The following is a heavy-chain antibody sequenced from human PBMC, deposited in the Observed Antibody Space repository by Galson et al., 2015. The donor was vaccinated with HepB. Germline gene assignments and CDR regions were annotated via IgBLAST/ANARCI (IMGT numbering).Heavy chain of an antibody. CDR3: ATLDDYYDSSGYSLY. V-gene: IGHV3-23*01. Sequence: SLRLSCADSGFTFSHYGMSWVRQAPGKGLEWVSSISGSGISTFYADSVKGRFTISRDNSKNTLYLQMTSLRAEDTAVYFCATLDDYYDSSGYSLYWGQGTPVTVS. CDR1: GFTFSHYG. D-gene: IGHD3-22*01. CDR2: ISGSGIST. J-gene: IGHJ4*02.